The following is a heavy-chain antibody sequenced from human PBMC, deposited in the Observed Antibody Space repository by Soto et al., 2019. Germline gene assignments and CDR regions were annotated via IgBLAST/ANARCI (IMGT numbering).Heavy chain of an antibody. CDR1: GGSVSNYY. J-gene: IGHJ4*02. D-gene: IGHD4-17*01. V-gene: IGHV4-59*08. CDR3: ARHSYGGLDY. Sequence: QVQLQESGPGLVKSSETLSLTCTVSGGSVSNYYWSWIRLHPGKGLEWIGYIHSTGTTNYNPSLKSRITISVDTSKDQLSLKVKSVTAADTAVYYCARHSYGGLDYWGQGTLVTVSS. CDR2: IHSTGTT.